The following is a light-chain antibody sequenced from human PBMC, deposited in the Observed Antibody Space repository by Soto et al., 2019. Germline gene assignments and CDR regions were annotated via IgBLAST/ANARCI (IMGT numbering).Light chain of an antibody. J-gene: IGLJ1*01. CDR1: SSDVGSYNY. Sequence: QSVLTQPASVSGSPGQSITISCTGTSSDVGSYNYVSWYQQHPGKAPKLMIYGVSDRPSGISSRFSGSKSGNTASLTISGLQTEDEADYYCSSYTDSITLFGTGTKLTVL. CDR2: GVS. V-gene: IGLV2-14*01. CDR3: SSYTDSITL.